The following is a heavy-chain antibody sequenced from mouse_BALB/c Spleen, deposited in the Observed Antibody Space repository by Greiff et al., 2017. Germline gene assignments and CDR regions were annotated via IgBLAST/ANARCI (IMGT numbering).Heavy chain of an antibody. D-gene: IGHD1-1*02. CDR3: ASGGSRAMDY. Sequence: QVQLQQPGPELVKPGASVRISCKASGYTFTSYYIHWVKQRPGQGLEWIGWIYPGNVNTKYNEKFKGKATLTADISSSTAYMQLSSLTSEDSAVYFCASGGSRAMDYWGQGTSVTVSS. V-gene: IGHV1S56*01. J-gene: IGHJ4*01. CDR1: GYTFTSYY. CDR2: IYPGNVNT.